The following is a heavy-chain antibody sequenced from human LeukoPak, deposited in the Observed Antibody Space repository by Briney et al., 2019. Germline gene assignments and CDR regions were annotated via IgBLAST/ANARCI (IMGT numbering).Heavy chain of an antibody. CDR2: IYYSGST. Sequence: PSETLSLTCTVSGGSISSSSYYWGWIRQPPGKGLEWIGSIYYSGSTYYNPSLKSRVTISVDTSKNQLSLKLSSVTAADTAVYYCASHAAAGTRWDYWGQGTLVTVSS. CDR1: GGSISSSSYY. J-gene: IGHJ4*02. D-gene: IGHD6-13*01. V-gene: IGHV4-39*01. CDR3: ASHAAAGTRWDY.